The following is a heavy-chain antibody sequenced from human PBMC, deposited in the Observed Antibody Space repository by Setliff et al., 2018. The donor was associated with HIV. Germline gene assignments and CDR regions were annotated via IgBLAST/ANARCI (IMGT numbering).Heavy chain of an antibody. V-gene: IGHV3-33*03. CDR3: ARAQWVIPGAMRGSDALDI. Sequence: QPGGSLRLSCAASGFTFSSYGMHWVRQAPGKGLEWVAVIWFDASYKYHADSVEGRFTISRDNSKNTLYLQMNNLSADDTAVYYCARAQWVIPGAMRGSDALDIWGQGTTVTVSS. J-gene: IGHJ3*02. D-gene: IGHD2-2*01. CDR1: GFTFSSYG. CDR2: IWFDASYK.